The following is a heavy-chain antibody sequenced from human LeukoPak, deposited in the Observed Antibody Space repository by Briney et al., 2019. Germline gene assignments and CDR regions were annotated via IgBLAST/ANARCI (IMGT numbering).Heavy chain of an antibody. CDR3: ARARLRSRLYCSGGSCYVDY. CDR2: IYTSGST. CDR1: GGSISSYY. J-gene: IGHJ4*02. D-gene: IGHD2-15*01. Sequence: SETLSLTCTVSGGSISSYYWSWIRQPAGKGLEWIGRIYTSGSTNYNPSLKSRVTMSVDTSKNQFPLKLSSVIAADTAVYYCARARLRSRLYCSGGSCYVDYWGQGTLVTVSS. V-gene: IGHV4-4*07.